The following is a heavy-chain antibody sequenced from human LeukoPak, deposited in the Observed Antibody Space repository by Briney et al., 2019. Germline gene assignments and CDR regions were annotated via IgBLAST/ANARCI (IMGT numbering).Heavy chain of an antibody. CDR1: GGSISSYY. D-gene: IGHD3-10*01. Sequence: PSETLSLTCTVSGGSISSYYWSWIRQPPGKGLEWIGYIYYSGSTNYNPSLKSRVTISVDTSKNQFSLKLSSVTAADTAVYYCAGGSGSYYRDAFDIWGQGTMVTVSS. CDR2: IYYSGST. J-gene: IGHJ3*02. CDR3: AGGSGSYYRDAFDI. V-gene: IGHV4-59*01.